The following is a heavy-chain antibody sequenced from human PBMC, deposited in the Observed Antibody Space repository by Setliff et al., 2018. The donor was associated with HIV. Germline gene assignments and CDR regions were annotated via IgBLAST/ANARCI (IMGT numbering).Heavy chain of an antibody. Sequence: PGESLKISCAASGFTFSSYWMSWVRQAPGKGLEWVANIKQDGSEKYYVDSVKGRFTISRNNAKNSLYLQMNSLRAEDTAVYYCARASSSWYTDYYYMDVWGKGTTVTVSS. CDR2: IKQDGSEK. D-gene: IGHD6-13*01. CDR1: GFTFSSYW. CDR3: ARASSSWYTDYYYMDV. J-gene: IGHJ6*03. V-gene: IGHV3-7*01.